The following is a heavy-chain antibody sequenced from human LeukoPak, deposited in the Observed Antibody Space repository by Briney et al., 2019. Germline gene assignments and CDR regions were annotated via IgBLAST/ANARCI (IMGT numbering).Heavy chain of an antibody. D-gene: IGHD3-22*01. CDR1: GGSFSGYY. CDR3: ARGRGWRWLFPGGNNWFDP. J-gene: IGHJ5*02. CDR2: INHSGST. Sequence: SETLSLTCAVYGGSFSGYYWSWIRQPPGKGLEWIGEINHSGSTNYNPSLKSRVTISVDTSKNQFSLKLSSVTAADTAVYYCARGRGWRWLFPGGNNWFDPWGQGTLVTVSS. V-gene: IGHV4-34*01.